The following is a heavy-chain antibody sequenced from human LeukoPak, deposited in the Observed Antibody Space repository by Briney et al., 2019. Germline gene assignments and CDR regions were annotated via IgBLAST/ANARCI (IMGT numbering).Heavy chain of an antibody. CDR2: ISSSSSYI. J-gene: IGHJ4*02. CDR3: AGQYSSSWGREPVY. V-gene: IGHV3-21*01. CDR1: GFTFSSYS. Sequence: GGSLRLSCAASGFTFSSYSMNWVRQAPGKGLEWVSSISSSSSYIYYADSVKGRFTISRDNAKNSLYLQMNSLRAEDTAVYYCAGQYSSSWGREPVYWGQGTLVTVSS. D-gene: IGHD6-13*01.